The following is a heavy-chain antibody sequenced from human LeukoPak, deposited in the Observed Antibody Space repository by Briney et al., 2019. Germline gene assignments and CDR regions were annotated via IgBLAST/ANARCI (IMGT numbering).Heavy chain of an antibody. CDR1: GFTFSSYW. V-gene: IGHV3-7*01. CDR2: IKQDGSEE. CDR3: ARDPSYDGGGYYYY. J-gene: IGHJ4*02. Sequence: PGGSLRLSCAASGFTFSSYWMRWVRQAPGKGLEWVANIKQDGSEEYSVDSVKGRFPISRDNAKTSLFLQMNSLRAEDTAVYYCARDPSYDGGGYYYYWGQGTLVTVSA. D-gene: IGHD3-22*01.